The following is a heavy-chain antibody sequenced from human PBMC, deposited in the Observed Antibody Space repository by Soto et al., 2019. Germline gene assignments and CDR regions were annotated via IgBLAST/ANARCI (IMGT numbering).Heavy chain of an antibody. Sequence: SLRLSCAASGFTFTTAMTWVRQAPGKGLEWVSVISGGGGSTYYADSAKGRFTISRDNSKNTLHLQMNSLRAEDTAVYYCAKLGGPDDYYGMDVWGQGTTDTVSS. CDR3: AKLGGPDDYYGMDV. CDR1: GFTFTTA. J-gene: IGHJ6*02. V-gene: IGHV3-23*01. CDR2: ISGGGGST. D-gene: IGHD3-16*01.